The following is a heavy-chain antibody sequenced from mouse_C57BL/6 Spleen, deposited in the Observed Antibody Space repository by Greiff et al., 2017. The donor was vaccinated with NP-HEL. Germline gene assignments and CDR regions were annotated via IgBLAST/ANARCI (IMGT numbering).Heavy chain of an antibody. V-gene: IGHV14-4*01. CDR1: GFNIKDDY. J-gene: IGHJ2*01. CDR3: TFITTGVATDYFDY. CDR2: IDPENGDT. D-gene: IGHD1-1*01. Sequence: VQLQQSGAELVRPGASVKLSCTASGFNIKDDYMHWVKQRPEQGLEWIGWIDPENGDTEYASKFQGKATITADTSSNTAYLQLSSLTSEDTAIYYWTFITTGVATDYFDYWGQSTTLTVSS.